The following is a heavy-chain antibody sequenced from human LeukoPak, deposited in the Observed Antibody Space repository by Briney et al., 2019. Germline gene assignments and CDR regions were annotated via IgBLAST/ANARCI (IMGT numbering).Heavy chain of an antibody. CDR1: GDSVSSNNAA. J-gene: IGHJ4*02. D-gene: IGHD6-13*01. CDR2: TYYRSQWFN. CDR3: ARGIAAAGEFDF. V-gene: IGHV6-1*01. Sequence: SQTLSLTCDISGDSVSSNNAAWSWIRQSPSTGLEWLGRTYYRSQWFNDYAMSVKSRITIKADTSKNQFSLHLTSVTPDDTAVYYCARGIAAAGEFDFWGQGTLVIVSS.